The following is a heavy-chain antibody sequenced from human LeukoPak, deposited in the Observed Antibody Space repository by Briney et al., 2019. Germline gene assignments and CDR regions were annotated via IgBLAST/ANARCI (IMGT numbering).Heavy chain of an antibody. CDR2: IKSKTDGGTT. D-gene: IGHD3-22*01. J-gene: IGHJ4*02. CDR3: TTGDLWTMIVVIMSPASDY. CDR1: GFTFSNAW. V-gene: IGHV3-15*01. Sequence: GGSLRLSCAASGFTFSNAWMSWVRQAPGKGLEWVGRIKSKTDGGTTDYAAPVKGRFTISRDDSKNTLYLQMNSLKTEDTAVYYCTTGDLWTMIVVIMSPASDYWGQGTLVTVSS.